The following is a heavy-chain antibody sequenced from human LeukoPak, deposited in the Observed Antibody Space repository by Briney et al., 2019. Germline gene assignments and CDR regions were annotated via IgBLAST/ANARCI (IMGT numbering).Heavy chain of an antibody. CDR2: ISGSGGST. D-gene: IGHD5-12*01. CDR1: GFTFSSYA. J-gene: IGHJ2*01. V-gene: IGHV3-23*01. Sequence: PGGSLRLSCAASGFTFSSYAMSWVRQAPGKGLEWVSAISGSGGSTYYADSVKGRFTISRDNSKNTLYLQMNSLRAEDTALYYCAKDFGYSGYDYDWYFDLWGRGTLVTVSS. CDR3: AKDFGYSGYDYDWYFDL.